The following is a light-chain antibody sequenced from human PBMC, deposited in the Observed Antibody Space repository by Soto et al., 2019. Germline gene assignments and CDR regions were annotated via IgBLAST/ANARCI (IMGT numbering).Light chain of an antibody. V-gene: IGLV1-44*01. CDR3: TSCDDSLRVV. CDR1: SSNIGSNT. J-gene: IGLJ2*01. CDR2: NNH. Sequence: QSVLTQPPSASGTPGQRVTISCSGSSSNIGSNTVNWYQHLPGTAPKLLIFNNHQRPSGVPDRFSGSKSGTSASLANSGLQSDDEADYYCTSCDDSLRVVFGGGTKLTVL.